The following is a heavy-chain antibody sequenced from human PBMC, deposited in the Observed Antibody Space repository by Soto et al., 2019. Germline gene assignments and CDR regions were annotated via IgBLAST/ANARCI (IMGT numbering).Heavy chain of an antibody. J-gene: IGHJ5*02. V-gene: IGHV3-33*01. D-gene: IGHD1-1*01. Sequence: GGSLRLSCAASGFTFSSYGMHWVRQAPGKGLDWVAVIWYDGSNKYYADSVKGRFTISRDNSKKTLYLQMNSLRVEDTAVYYCARDPTGTTGWFDPWGQGTLVTVSS. CDR2: IWYDGSNK. CDR1: GFTFSSYG. CDR3: ARDPTGTTGWFDP.